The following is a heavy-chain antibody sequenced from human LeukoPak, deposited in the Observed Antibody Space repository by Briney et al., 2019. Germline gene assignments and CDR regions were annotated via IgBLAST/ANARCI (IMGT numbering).Heavy chain of an antibody. CDR1: GVSISTSY. V-gene: IGHV4-59*08. J-gene: IGHJ6*03. CDR3: ARRGQGYQYMDV. CDR2: LYYSGSP. Sequence: SETLSLTCTVSGVSISTSYWSWIRQAPGKGLEHIGHLYYSGSPNYNPSLKSRVTISADTSRNEISLKVKSMTAADTAVYYCARRGQGYQYMDVWGKGTTVIVSS.